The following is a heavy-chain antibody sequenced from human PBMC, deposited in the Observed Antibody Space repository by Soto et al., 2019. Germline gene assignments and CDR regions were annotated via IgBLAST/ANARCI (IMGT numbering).Heavy chain of an antibody. CDR2: IWYDGSNK. CDR1: GFTFSSYG. Sequence: GGSLRLSCAASGFTFSSYGMHWVRQAPGKGLEWVAVIWYDGSNKYYADSVKGRFTISRDNSKNTLYLQMNSLRAEDTAVYYCARSPSMTTLNYGHFDYWGQGTLVTVSS. CDR3: ARSPSMTTLNYGHFDY. D-gene: IGHD4-4*01. J-gene: IGHJ4*02. V-gene: IGHV3-33*01.